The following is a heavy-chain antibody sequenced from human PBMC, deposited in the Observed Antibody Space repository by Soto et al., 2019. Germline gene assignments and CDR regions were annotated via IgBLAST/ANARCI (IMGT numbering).Heavy chain of an antibody. D-gene: IGHD3-10*01. V-gene: IGHV4-61*01. CDR3: ERGVGFGYYYYHMDL. CDR1: GGCVNNISDV. Sequence: ELRSLTCTVSGGCVNNISDVLSWVRQPRGKGLEWIGYTYYSGSAAYNPSLGSRVAISLDTSKNQFSLKLSSVTTADTAVYYCERGVGFGYYYYHMDLWGQGTTVTVSS. CDR2: TYYSGSA. J-gene: IGHJ6*02.